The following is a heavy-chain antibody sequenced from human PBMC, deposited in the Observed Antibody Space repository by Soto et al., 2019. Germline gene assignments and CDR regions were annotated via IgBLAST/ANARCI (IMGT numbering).Heavy chain of an antibody. D-gene: IGHD6-19*01. J-gene: IGHJ4*02. Sequence: EXLKISFKFSGYXFSGYLVVWVRQMPGRGLELMGVIYPGDSDTRYSPSFQGQVTISSDKSISTAYLQWSNLNASYTAMYYCARREGTGWDYWGQGTLGTVSS. V-gene: IGHV5-51*01. CDR1: GYXFSGYL. CDR2: IYPGDSDT. CDR3: ARREGTGWDY.